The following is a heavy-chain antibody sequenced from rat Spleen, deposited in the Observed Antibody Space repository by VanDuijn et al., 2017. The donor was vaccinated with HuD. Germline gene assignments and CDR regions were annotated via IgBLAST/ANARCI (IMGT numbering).Heavy chain of an antibody. D-gene: IGHD1-2*01. J-gene: IGHJ2*01. CDR1: GFTFSDYY. V-gene: IGHV5-20*01. CDR2: ISFDGGTT. Sequence: EVQLVESGGGLMQPGRSLTLSCSASGFTFSDYYMAWVRQPPTKGLEWVASISFDGGTTFYRASVKGRITISRDNAKSRLYLQMDSLRSEDTAIYYCTRXSSQIYFDYXXQGVXVTVSX. CDR3: TRXSSQIYFDY.